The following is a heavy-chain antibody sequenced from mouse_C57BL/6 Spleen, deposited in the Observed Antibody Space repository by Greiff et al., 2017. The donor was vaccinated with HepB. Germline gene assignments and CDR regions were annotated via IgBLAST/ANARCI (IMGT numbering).Heavy chain of an antibody. CDR2: INPSTGGT. CDR1: GYSFTGYY. CDR3: ARMNWDGDYFDY. D-gene: IGHD4-1*01. J-gene: IGHJ2*01. V-gene: IGHV1-42*01. Sequence: EVQLQQSGPELVKPGASVKISCKASGYSFTGYYMNWVKQSPEKSLEWIGEINPSTGGTTYNQKFKAKATLTVDKSSSTAYMQLKSLTSEDSAVYYCARMNWDGDYFDYWGQGTTLTVSS.